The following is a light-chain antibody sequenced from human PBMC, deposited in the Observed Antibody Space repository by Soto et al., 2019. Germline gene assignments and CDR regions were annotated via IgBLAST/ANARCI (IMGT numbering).Light chain of an antibody. J-gene: IGLJ1*01. V-gene: IGLV2-23*02. CDR2: EVS. CDR3: CSYAGSSTFNV. Sequence: QSALTQPAPVSGSPGQSITISCTGTSSDVGSYNLVSWYQQHPGKAPQLMIYEVSKRPSGVSNRFSGSKSGNTASLTISGLQDEDEADYYCCSYAGSSTFNVFGTGTKLTVL. CDR1: SSDVGSYNL.